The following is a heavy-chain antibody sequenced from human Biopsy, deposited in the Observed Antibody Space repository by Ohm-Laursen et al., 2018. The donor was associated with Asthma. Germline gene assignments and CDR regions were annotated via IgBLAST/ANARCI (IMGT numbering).Heavy chain of an antibody. CDR2: IFHSGST. CDR1: GGSISNTNW. Sequence: PGTLSLTCAVSGGSISNTNWWSWVRQSPGKRLEWLGEIFHSGSTNDNPSLKSRVTISVDKSKNQFSLKLTSVTAADTAVYYCVRGSSSWHHGPFHYYYGLDVWGQGTLVTVSS. J-gene: IGHJ6*02. D-gene: IGHD6-13*01. V-gene: IGHV4-4*03. CDR3: VRGSSSWHHGPFHYYYGLDV.